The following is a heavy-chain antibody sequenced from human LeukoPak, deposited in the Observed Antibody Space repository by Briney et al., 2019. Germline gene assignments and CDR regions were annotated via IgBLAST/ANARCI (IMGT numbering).Heavy chain of an antibody. CDR3: ARGRYCSSTSCYTPGRNFDY. J-gene: IGHJ4*02. CDR2: IYYSGST. V-gene: IGHV4-31*03. D-gene: IGHD2-2*02. Sequence: PSETLSLTCTVSGGSISSGGYYWSWIRQHPGKGLEWIGYIYYSGSTYYNPSLKSRVTISVDTSKNQFSLKLSSVTAADTAVYYCARGRYCSSTSCYTPGRNFDYWGQGTLVTVSS. CDR1: GGSISSGGYY.